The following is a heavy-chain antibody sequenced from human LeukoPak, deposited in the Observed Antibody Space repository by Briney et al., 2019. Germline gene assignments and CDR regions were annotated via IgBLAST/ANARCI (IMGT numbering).Heavy chain of an antibody. D-gene: IGHD2-15*01. Sequence: SETLPLTCTVSGGSISSGSYYWSWIRQPAGKGLEWIGRIYTSGSTNYNPSLKSRVTISVDTSKNQFSLKLSSVTAADTAVYYCARGWPFFYWGQGTLVTVSS. CDR3: ARGWPFFY. CDR1: GGSISSGSYY. CDR2: IYTSGST. J-gene: IGHJ4*02. V-gene: IGHV4-61*02.